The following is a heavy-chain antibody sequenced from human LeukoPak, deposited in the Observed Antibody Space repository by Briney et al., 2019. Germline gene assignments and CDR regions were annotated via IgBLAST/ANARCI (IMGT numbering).Heavy chain of an antibody. V-gene: IGHV4-34*01. CDR1: GGSFSDYF. Sequence: SETLSLTCAVYGGSFSDYFWSWIRQPPGKGLEWMGEISQSGSTTYNPSLRSRVTLSGDTSRKEFSLKLSSVTAADTAVYYGARGTGVFDICGQGTMVTVSS. J-gene: IGHJ3*02. CDR3: ARGTGVFDI. D-gene: IGHD2-8*01. CDR2: ISQSGST.